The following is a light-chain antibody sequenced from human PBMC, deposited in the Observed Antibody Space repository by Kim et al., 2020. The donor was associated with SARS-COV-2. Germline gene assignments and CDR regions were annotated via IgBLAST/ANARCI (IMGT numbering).Light chain of an antibody. V-gene: IGLV2-14*03. CDR1: SSDVGGYNY. CDR3: SSYTSSSKV. CDR2: DVS. Sequence: QSALTQPASVSGSPGQSITISCTGTSSDVGGYNYVSWYQQHPGKAPKLMIYDVSNRPSGVSNRFSGSKSGNTASLTISGLQAEDEADYYCSSYTSSSKVFGTGPKVTVL. J-gene: IGLJ1*01.